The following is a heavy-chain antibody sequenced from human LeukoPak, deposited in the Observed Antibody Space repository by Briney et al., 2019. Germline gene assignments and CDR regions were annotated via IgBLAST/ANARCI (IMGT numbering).Heavy chain of an antibody. V-gene: IGHV3-74*01. CDR2: INSDESSR. Sequence: GGSLRLSCAASGFTFSNYWMHWVRQLPGKGLVWVSRINSDESSRTYVDSVKGRFTISRDNAKNSLYLQMNSLRAEDTAVYYCARVYMVGATTLGYWGQGTLVTVSS. CDR1: GFTFSNYW. J-gene: IGHJ4*02. CDR3: ARVYMVGATTLGY. D-gene: IGHD1-26*01.